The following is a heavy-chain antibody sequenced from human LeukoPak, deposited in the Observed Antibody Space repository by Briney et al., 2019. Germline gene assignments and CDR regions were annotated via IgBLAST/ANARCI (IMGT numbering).Heavy chain of an antibody. D-gene: IGHD4-17*01. Sequence: GGSLRLSCAASGFIFSRYGMSWVRQAPGKGLEWVSAISGSGGTTYYADSVKGRFTISRDNSKNTLYLQMNSLRAEDTAVYYCARDNPVTSLHYWGQGTLVTVSS. CDR3: ARDNPVTSLHY. CDR1: GFIFSRYG. V-gene: IGHV3-23*01. J-gene: IGHJ4*02. CDR2: ISGSGGTT.